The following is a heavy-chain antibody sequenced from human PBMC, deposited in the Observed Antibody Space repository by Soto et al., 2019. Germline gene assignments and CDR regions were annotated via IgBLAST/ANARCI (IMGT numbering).Heavy chain of an antibody. D-gene: IGHD2-15*01. V-gene: IGHV4-59*08. CDR3: ATMGTPATGLYFFDY. CDR1: GDSISSYY. J-gene: IGHJ4*02. Sequence: SETLSLTCTVSGDSISSYYWSWIRQPPGKGLEWIGYIYYSGSTNYNPALKSRVTISVDTSKNQFSLNLSFVTAADTAVYYCATMGTPATGLYFFDYWGQGSLVTVSS. CDR2: IYYSGST.